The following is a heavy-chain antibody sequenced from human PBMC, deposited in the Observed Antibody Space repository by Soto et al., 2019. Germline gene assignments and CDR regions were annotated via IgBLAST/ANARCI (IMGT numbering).Heavy chain of an antibody. CDR3: ARGAQGFFPVSGIYFYFDH. D-gene: IGHD3-22*01. Sequence: GASVKVSCKTSGYIFTDHLIHWVRHSPGQGLQWVGWVHPDSGGTNVAQAFQDRVTMTADTSITTAYMDLARLRPDDTAIFYCARGAQGFFPVSGIYFYFDHWGQGTPVTVSS. CDR2: VHPDSGGT. V-gene: IGHV1-2*02. CDR1: GYIFTDHL. J-gene: IGHJ4*02.